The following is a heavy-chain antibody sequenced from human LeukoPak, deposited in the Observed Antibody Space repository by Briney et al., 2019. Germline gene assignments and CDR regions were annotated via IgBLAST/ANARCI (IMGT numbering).Heavy chain of an antibody. CDR1: GGSISSYY. J-gene: IGHJ3*02. CDR3: ASIAAAGTDAFDI. V-gene: IGHV4-4*09. D-gene: IGHD6-13*01. Sequence: SETLSLTCTVSGGSISSYYWSWIRQPPGRGLEWIGYIYTSGSTNYNPSLKSRVTISVDTSRNQFSLKLSSVTAADTAVYYCASIAAAGTDAFDIWGQGTMVTVSS. CDR2: IYTSGST.